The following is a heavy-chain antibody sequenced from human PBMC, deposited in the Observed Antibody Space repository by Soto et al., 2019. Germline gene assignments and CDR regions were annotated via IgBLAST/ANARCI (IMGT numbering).Heavy chain of an antibody. Sequence: GGSLRLSCAASGFTFSSYAMNWVRQAPGKGLEWVSAIVGSGVNTYYADSVKGRFTISRDNSKNILYLQMNSLRDDDTAVYYCAKDLTYSSPYFDYWGQGTLVTVSS. J-gene: IGHJ4*02. CDR2: IVGSGVNT. CDR1: GFTFSSYA. CDR3: AKDLTYSSPYFDY. V-gene: IGHV3-23*01. D-gene: IGHD6-13*01.